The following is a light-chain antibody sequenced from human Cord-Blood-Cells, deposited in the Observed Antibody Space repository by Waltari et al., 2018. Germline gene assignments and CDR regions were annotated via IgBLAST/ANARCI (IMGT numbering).Light chain of an antibody. J-gene: IGKJ3*01. CDR2: AAS. Sequence: DIQMTQSPSSLSASVADRVTITCRASQSISSSLNWYQQKPGKAPKLLLYAASSLQSGVPSRFSGSGSGTDFTLTISSLQPEDFATYYCQQSYSTPFTFGPGTKVDIK. CDR3: QQSYSTPFT. CDR1: QSISSS. V-gene: IGKV1-39*01.